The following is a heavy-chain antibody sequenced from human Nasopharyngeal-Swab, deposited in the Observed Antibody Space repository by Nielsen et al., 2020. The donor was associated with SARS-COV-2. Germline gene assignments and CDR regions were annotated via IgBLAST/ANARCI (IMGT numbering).Heavy chain of an antibody. Sequence: GESLKISCAASGFTFSSYWMHWVRQAPGKGLAWVSRINSDGSSTSYADSVKGRFTISRDNAKNTLYLQMNSLRAEDTAVYYCARGFADYGDYDFDYWGQGTLVTVSS. V-gene: IGHV3-74*01. D-gene: IGHD4-17*01. CDR2: INSDGSST. CDR1: GFTFSSYW. CDR3: ARGFADYGDYDFDY. J-gene: IGHJ4*02.